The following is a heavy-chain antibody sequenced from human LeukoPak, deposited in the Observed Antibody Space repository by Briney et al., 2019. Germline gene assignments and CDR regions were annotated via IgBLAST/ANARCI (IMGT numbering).Heavy chain of an antibody. CDR1: GFTVSSNY. V-gene: IGHV3-21*01. Sequence: GGSLRLSCAASGFTVSSNYMSWVRQAPGKGLEWVSSISSSSSYIYYADSVKGRFTISRDNAKNSLYLQMNSLRAEDTAVYYCARAQPTTEITMIVVATDYWGQGTLVTVSS. D-gene: IGHD3-22*01. CDR3: ARAQPTTEITMIVVATDY. J-gene: IGHJ4*02. CDR2: ISSSSSYI.